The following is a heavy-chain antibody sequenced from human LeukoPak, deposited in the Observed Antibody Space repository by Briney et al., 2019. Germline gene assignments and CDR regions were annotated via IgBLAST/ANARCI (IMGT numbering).Heavy chain of an antibody. CDR2: INPNSGGT. CDR1: GYTFTGYY. V-gene: IGHV1-2*04. J-gene: IGHJ4*02. D-gene: IGHD3-22*01. Sequence: ASVNVSCKASGYTFTGYYMHWVRQAPGQGLEWMGWINPNSGGTNYAQKFQGWVTMTRDTSISTAYMELSRLRSDDTAVYYCARGDSSGYSFDYWGQGTLVTVSS. CDR3: ARGDSSGYSFDY.